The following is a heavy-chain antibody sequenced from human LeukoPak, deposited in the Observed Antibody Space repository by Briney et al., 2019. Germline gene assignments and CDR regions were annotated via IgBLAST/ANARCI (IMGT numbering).Heavy chain of an antibody. CDR3: ARDRDLLTIFRFDY. V-gene: IGHV1-69*13. Sequence: SVKVSCKASGGTFSSYAISWVRQAPGQGLEWMGKIIPMFDTANYAQKFQGRVTITADESTSTAYMELSSLRSEDTAVYYCARDRDLLTIFRFDYWGQGTLVTVSS. CDR1: GGTFSSYA. D-gene: IGHD3-9*01. CDR2: IIPMFDTA. J-gene: IGHJ4*02.